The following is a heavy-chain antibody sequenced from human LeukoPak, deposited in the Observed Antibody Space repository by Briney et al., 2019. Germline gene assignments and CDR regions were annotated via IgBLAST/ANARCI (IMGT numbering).Heavy chain of an antibody. CDR3: ATVMDYYDSSGYFDY. V-gene: IGHV4-39*07. CDR2: FSSAGST. Sequence: SETLSLTCTVSGGSISSSSYYWGWIRQPPGKELEWIGSFSSAGSTYYNPSLKSRVTISVDTSKNQFSLKLSSVTAADTAVYYCATVMDYYDSSGYFDYWGQGTLVTVSS. D-gene: IGHD3-22*01. CDR1: GGSISSSSYY. J-gene: IGHJ4*02.